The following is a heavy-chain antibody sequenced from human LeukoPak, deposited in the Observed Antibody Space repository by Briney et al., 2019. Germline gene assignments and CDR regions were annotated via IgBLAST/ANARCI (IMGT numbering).Heavy chain of an antibody. D-gene: IGHD2-2*01. J-gene: IGHJ5*02. V-gene: IGHV3-23*01. CDR2: ISGSGGST. CDR3: ARDQDCSSTSCSAGNWFDP. CDR1: GFTFSSYA. Sequence: PGGSLRLSCAASGFTFSSYAMSWVRQAPGKGLEWVSAISGSGGSTYYADSVKGRFTISRDNSKNTLYLQMNSLRAEDTAVYYCARDQDCSSTSCSAGNWFDPWGQGTLVTVSS.